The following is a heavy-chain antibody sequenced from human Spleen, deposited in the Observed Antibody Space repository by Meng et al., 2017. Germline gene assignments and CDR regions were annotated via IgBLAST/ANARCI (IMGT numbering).Heavy chain of an antibody. CDR1: GFSFSSYA. Sequence: GGSLRLSCAASGFSFSSYAMSWVRHAPGKGLEWVSALSGGGFTTYYADAVRGRFTISRDNSKNTLYLQMNSLRAEDTALYYCARDLNYYDSSGATNHWGQGTLVT. CDR2: LSGGGFTT. D-gene: IGHD3-22*01. J-gene: IGHJ4*02. CDR3: ARDLNYYDSSGATNH. V-gene: IGHV3-23*01.